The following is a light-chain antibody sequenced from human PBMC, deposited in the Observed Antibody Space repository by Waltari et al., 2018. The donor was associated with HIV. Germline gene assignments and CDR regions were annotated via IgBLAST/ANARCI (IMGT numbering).Light chain of an antibody. CDR3: SSYTSSSTVV. CDR2: GIT. CDR1: RSDVGGYDY. V-gene: IGLV2-11*01. J-gene: IGLJ2*01. Sequence: QSALTQPRSVSGSPGQSVTLSCTGTRSDVGGYDYVSWYQHNPGKAPTLMIYGITKRPSGVPDRFSGSKSGNTASLTISGLQAEDEADYYCSSYTSSSTVVFGGGTKLTVL.